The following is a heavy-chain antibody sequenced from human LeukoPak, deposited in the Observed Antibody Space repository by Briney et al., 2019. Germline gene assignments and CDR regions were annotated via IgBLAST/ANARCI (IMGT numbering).Heavy chain of an antibody. CDR3: ARRLNFYDSGTHRLDYFDF. D-gene: IGHD3-10*01. J-gene: IGHJ4*03. Sequence: SETLSLTCTVSGGSITSYYWSWIRQPPGKGLQWIGYIYSTGSTNYNPSLKSRVNISVDTSKNQFSLKLSSVTAADTAIYYCARRLNFYDSGTHRLDYFDFWGPGNLVTVSS. CDR2: IYSTGST. V-gene: IGHV4-59*12. CDR1: GGSITSYY.